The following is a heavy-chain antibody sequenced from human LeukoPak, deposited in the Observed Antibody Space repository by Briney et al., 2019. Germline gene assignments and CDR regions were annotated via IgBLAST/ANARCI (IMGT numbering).Heavy chain of an antibody. CDR3: SIALTPVRGTTRFRRTSSFDY. V-gene: IGHV1-69*05. Sequence: ASVKVSCKASGGTFSSYAISWVRQAPGQGLEWMGGIIPIFGTANYAQKFQGRVTITTDESTSTAYMELSSLRSDDTAVYFCSIALTPVRGTTRFRRTSSFDYWGQGTIVTVSS. CDR2: IIPIFGTA. J-gene: IGHJ4*02. D-gene: IGHD1-1*01. CDR1: GGTFSSYA.